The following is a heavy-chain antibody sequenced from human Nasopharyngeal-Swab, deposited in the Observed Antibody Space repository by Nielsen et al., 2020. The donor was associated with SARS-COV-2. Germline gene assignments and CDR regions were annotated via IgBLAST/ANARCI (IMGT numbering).Heavy chain of an antibody. J-gene: IGHJ4*02. CDR2: IKPDGSEE. V-gene: IGHV3-7*04. CDR1: GFTFFTSW. CDR3: AREDWGKLDY. D-gene: IGHD7-27*01. Sequence: GGSLRLSCAASGFTFFTSWMSWVRQAPGKGLDWVANIKPDGSEENYADSVKGRFTISRDNAKNSLYLQMNSLRAGDTAVYYCAREDWGKLDYWGQGTLVTVSS.